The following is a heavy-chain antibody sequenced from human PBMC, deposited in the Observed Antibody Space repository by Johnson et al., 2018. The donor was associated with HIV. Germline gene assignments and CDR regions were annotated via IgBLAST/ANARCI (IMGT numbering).Heavy chain of an antibody. J-gene: IGHJ3*02. Sequence: VQLVESGGGLVQPGGSLRLSCAASGFTVSSNYMSWVRQAPGKGLEWVSVIYSGGSTYYADSVKGRFIISRENSKNTLYLQMNSLRAEDTAVYYCAGRYCRGGRCLNPTDAFDIWVQGTMVTVSS. CDR3: AGRYCRGGRCLNPTDAFDI. V-gene: IGHV3-66*01. D-gene: IGHD2-15*01. CDR2: IYSGGST. CDR1: GFTVSSNY.